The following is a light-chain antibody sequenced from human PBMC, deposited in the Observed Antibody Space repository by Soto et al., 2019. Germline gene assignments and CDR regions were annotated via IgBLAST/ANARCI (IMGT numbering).Light chain of an antibody. CDR3: QQLDSYPIT. J-gene: IGKJ5*01. V-gene: IGKV1-9*01. Sequence: IQLTQSPSSLSASVGDRVTITCRASQGISSYLAWYQQNPGKAPKLLIYAASTLQSGVPSRFSGSVSGTDFTLTISSLQPEDFATYYCQQLDSYPITFGQGTRLEI. CDR1: QGISSY. CDR2: AAS.